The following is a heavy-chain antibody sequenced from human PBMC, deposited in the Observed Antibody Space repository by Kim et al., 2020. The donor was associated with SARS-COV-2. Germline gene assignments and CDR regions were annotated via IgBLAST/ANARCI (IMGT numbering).Heavy chain of an antibody. D-gene: IGHD3-3*01. CDR3: AKDYSFWSGYCDS. CDR1: GFTFNTHG. CDR2: TSYDGSRW. Sequence: GGSLRLSCAASGFTFNTHGMHWVRQAPGKGLEWVAATSYDGSRWFYGDSVKGRFIISRDNSKNTLYLQLNSLRAEDTAVYYCAKDYSFWSGYCDSWGQGAPVTVSS. V-gene: IGHV3-30*18. J-gene: IGHJ4*02.